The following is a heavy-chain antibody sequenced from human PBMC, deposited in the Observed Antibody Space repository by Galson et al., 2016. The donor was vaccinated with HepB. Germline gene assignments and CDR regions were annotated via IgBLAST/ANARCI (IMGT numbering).Heavy chain of an antibody. Sequence: QSGAEVKKPGESLKISCKGSTYSFNTYWIGWARQLPGKGLEWMGVIYPDDSDTRYSPSFRGQVTISADKSITTAYLQWSSLKASATAMYYCARRTRGVAGTGFDYWGQGTQVSVSS. D-gene: IGHD3/OR15-3a*01. J-gene: IGHJ4*02. CDR2: IYPDDSDT. CDR3: ARRTRGVAGTGFDY. V-gene: IGHV5-51*01. CDR1: TYSFNTYW.